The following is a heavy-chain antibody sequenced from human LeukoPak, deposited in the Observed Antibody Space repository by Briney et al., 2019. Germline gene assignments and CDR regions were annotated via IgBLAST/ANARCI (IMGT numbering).Heavy chain of an antibody. CDR1: GFTFSSYG. D-gene: IGHD3-10*01. Sequence: GGSLRLSCAASGFTFSSYGMHWVRQAPGKGLEWVAVIWYDGSNKYYADSVKGRFTISRDNSKNTLYLQMNSLRAEDTAVYYCARDDYGSGSYYLDYWGQGTLVTVSS. J-gene: IGHJ4*02. CDR3: ARDDYGSGSYYLDY. CDR2: IWYDGSNK. V-gene: IGHV3-33*01.